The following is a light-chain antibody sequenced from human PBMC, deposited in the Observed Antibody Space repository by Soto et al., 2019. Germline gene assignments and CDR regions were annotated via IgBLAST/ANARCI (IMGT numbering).Light chain of an antibody. CDR3: QQSYRTPIT. CDR2: AAS. Sequence: DIQMSQSPSSLSASVGDRFTITCRASQSISSYLNWYQQKPGKAPKLLIYAASSLQSGVPSRFSGSGSGTDFTLTISSLQPEDFATYYCQQSYRTPITFGQGTRLEI. J-gene: IGKJ5*01. V-gene: IGKV1-39*01. CDR1: QSISSY.